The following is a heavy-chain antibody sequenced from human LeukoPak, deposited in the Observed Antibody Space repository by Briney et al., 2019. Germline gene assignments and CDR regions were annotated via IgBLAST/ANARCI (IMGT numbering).Heavy chain of an antibody. Sequence: PSETLSLTCTVSGGSISSSSYYWGWIRQPPGKGLEWIGSIYYSGSTYYNPSLKSRVTISVDTSKNQFSLKLSSVTAADTAVYYCARDRGGYFFDNAFDIWGQGTMVTVSS. D-gene: IGHD1-26*01. V-gene: IGHV4-39*07. CDR3: ARDRGGYFFDNAFDI. J-gene: IGHJ3*02. CDR2: IYYSGST. CDR1: GGSISSSSYY.